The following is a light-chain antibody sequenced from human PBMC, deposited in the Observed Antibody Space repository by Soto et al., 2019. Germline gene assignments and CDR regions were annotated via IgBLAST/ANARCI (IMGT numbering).Light chain of an antibody. J-gene: IGKJ2*01. Sequence: EIVLTQSPGTLSLSPGERATLSCRASQSVSSNYLAWYQQKPCQAPRLLIYGASRGAAGIPDRFSGSGSGTDLTLTINSLEPEDFSVYFCQQYGSSPMFTFGQGTKLEIK. CDR1: QSVSSNY. CDR2: GAS. CDR3: QQYGSSPMFT. V-gene: IGKV3-20*01.